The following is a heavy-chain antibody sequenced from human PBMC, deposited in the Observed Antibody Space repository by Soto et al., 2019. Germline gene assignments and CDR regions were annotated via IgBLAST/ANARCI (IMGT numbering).Heavy chain of an antibody. CDR1: GGSISSGGYY. V-gene: IGHV4-31*03. J-gene: IGHJ4*02. D-gene: IGHD3-16*01. CDR2: IYYSGST. CDR3: AREGIGPTKGAGPIDY. Sequence: QVQLQESGPGLVKLSQTLTLTCTVSGGSISSGGYYWSWIRQHPGKGLEWIGYIYYSGSTYYNPSLTSRVTISVDTSKSQFSLQLSSVTAADTAVYYCAREGIGPTKGAGPIDYWGQGTLVTVAS.